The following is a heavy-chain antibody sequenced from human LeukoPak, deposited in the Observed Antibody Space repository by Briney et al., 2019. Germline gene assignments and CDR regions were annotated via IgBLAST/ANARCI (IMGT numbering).Heavy chain of an antibody. J-gene: IGHJ4*02. Sequence: PGGSLRLSCAASGLTFSAYTMNWVRQAPGKGLEWVSAISGSGGSTYYADSVKGRFTISRDNSKNTLYLQMNSLRAEDTAVYYCAKVHTPVWFGELLGTPLDYWGQGTLVTVSS. D-gene: IGHD3-10*01. CDR2: ISGSGGST. V-gene: IGHV3-23*01. CDR3: AKVHTPVWFGELLGTPLDY. CDR1: GLTFSAYT.